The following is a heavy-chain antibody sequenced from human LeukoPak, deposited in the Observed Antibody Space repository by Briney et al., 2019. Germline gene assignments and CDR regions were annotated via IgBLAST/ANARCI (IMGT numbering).Heavy chain of an antibody. Sequence: ASVKVSCKASGYTFTSYAISWVRQAPGQGLEWMGWIIAYIGNANYAQKLQGRVTITTDTSTSTAYMELRSLRSDDTAVCYCAIYGYCSSTSCYTIYHHYGMYAWGQGTTVTVSS. CDR1: GYTFTSYA. CDR2: IIAYIGNA. CDR3: AIYGYCSSTSCYTIYHHYGMYA. J-gene: IGHJ6*02. V-gene: IGHV1-18*01. D-gene: IGHD2-2*02.